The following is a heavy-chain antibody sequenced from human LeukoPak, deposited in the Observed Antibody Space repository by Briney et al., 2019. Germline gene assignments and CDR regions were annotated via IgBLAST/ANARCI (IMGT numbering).Heavy chain of an antibody. D-gene: IGHD3-16*01. Sequence: PSETLSLTCTVSGGSISSSSYYWGWIRQPPGKGLEWIGSIYYSGSTYYNPSLKSRVTISVDTSKNQFSLKLSSVTAADTAVYYCARAGDLREENFDYWGQGTLVTVSS. V-gene: IGHV4-39*07. CDR3: ARAGDLREENFDY. J-gene: IGHJ4*02. CDR1: GGSISSSSYY. CDR2: IYYSGST.